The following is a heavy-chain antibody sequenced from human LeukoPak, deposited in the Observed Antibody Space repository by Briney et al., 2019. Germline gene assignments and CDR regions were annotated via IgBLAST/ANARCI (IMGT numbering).Heavy chain of an antibody. J-gene: IGHJ3*02. CDR1: GYTFTSYG. CDR2: ISAYNGNT. Sequence: GASVKVSCKASGYTFTSYGISWVRRAPGQGLEWMGWISAYNGNTNYAQKLQGRVTMTTDTSTSTAYMELRSLRSDDTAVYYCARDKDIVVVPAAQDAFDIWGQGTMVTVSS. V-gene: IGHV1-18*01. CDR3: ARDKDIVVVPAAQDAFDI. D-gene: IGHD2-2*01.